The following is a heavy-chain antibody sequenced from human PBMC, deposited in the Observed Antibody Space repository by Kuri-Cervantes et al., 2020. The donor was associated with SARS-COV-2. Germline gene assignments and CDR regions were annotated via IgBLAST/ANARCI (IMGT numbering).Heavy chain of an antibody. Sequence: GESLKISCVVSGFSLSRYTMNWVRQAPGKALEWVSSISGSGSYIYYADSVKGRFTISRDNAKDSLYLQMNSLRAEDTAVYYCARDCVIAARPDELCYWGQGTLVIVSS. CDR2: ISGSGSYI. CDR1: GFSLSRYT. CDR3: ARDCVIAARPDELCY. D-gene: IGHD6-6*01. V-gene: IGHV3-21*01. J-gene: IGHJ4*02.